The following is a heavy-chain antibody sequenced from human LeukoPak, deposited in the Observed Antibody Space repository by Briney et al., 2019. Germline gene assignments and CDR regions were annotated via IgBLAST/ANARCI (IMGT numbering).Heavy chain of an antibody. CDR1: GGSISSSSYF. Sequence: SETLSLTCTVSGGSISSSSYFWGWIRQPQGKGLDCIGSIYYSGGTSYNPSLRSRVTISVDTSKNQFSVKLSSVTAADTAIYYCARYYYGSGKQPYWGQGTLVTVSS. D-gene: IGHD3-10*01. J-gene: IGHJ4*02. CDR2: IYYSGGT. V-gene: IGHV4-39*01. CDR3: ARYYYGSGKQPY.